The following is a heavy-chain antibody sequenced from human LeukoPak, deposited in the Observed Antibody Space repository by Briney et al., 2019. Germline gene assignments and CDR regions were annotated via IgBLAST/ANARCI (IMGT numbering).Heavy chain of an antibody. J-gene: IGHJ4*02. D-gene: IGHD3-22*01. V-gene: IGHV4-59*01. Sequence: SETLSLTCTVSGGSISSYYWSWVRQPPGKGLEWVGYIYYSGSTNYNPSLKSRVTISVDTSKNQFSLKLSSVTAADTAVYYCARGGYYYDSSGYLADYWGQGTLVTVSS. CDR3: ARGGYYYDSSGYLADY. CDR1: GGSISSYY. CDR2: IYYSGST.